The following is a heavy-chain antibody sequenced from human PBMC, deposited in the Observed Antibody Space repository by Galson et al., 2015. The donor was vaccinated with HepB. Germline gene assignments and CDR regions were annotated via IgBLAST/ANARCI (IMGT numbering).Heavy chain of an antibody. CDR3: ARDEGFCSGGNCYSNDY. V-gene: IGHV1-46*01. D-gene: IGHD2-15*01. J-gene: IGHJ4*02. Sequence: SVKVSCKASGYTFTSYYIHWVRQAPGQGLEWMGIINPSGGSTTYAQKFQGRVTMTRDTSTSTVYMELSSLRSEDTAVYYCARDEGFCSGGNCYSNDYWGQGTLVTVSS. CDR1: GYTFTSYY. CDR2: INPSGGST.